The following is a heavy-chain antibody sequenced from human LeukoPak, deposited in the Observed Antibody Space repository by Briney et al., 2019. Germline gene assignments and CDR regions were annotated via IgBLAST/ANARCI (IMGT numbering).Heavy chain of an antibody. CDR3: AREAVAGTKFDY. J-gene: IGHJ4*02. V-gene: IGHV3-48*03. Sequence: PGGSLRLSCAASGLTFSSYEMNWVRQAPGKGLEWVSYISSSGSTIYYADSVKGRFTISRDNAKNSLYLQMNSLRAEDTAVYYCAREAVAGTKFDYWGQGTLVTVSS. CDR2: ISSSGSTI. CDR1: GLTFSSYE. D-gene: IGHD6-19*01.